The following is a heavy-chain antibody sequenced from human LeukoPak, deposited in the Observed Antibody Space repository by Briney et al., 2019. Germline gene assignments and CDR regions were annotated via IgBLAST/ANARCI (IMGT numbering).Heavy chain of an antibody. D-gene: IGHD6-13*01. CDR2: ISGSGGST. CDR3: AKDSCSSSWYSCYFDY. CDR1: GFTVSSNY. V-gene: IGHV3-23*01. J-gene: IGHJ4*02. Sequence: GGSLRLSCAASGFTVSSNYMYWVRQAPGKGLEWVSAISGSGGSTYYADSVKGRFTISRDNSKNTLYLQMNSLRAEDTAVYYCAKDSCSSSWYSCYFDYWGQGTLVTVSS.